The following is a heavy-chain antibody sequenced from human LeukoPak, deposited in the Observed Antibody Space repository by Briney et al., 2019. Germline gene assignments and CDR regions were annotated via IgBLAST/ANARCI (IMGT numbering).Heavy chain of an antibody. CDR2: ISRRSNTI. CDR1: GFTFSSYS. J-gene: IGHJ4*02. D-gene: IGHD4-17*01. V-gene: IGHV3-48*01. CDR3: AKDWDDYGLFDY. Sequence: GGSLRLSCAASGFTFSSYSMNWVRQGPGKGLEWVSYISRRSNTIYLADSVKGRFTISRDNSKNTLYLQMNSLRAEDTAVYYCAKDWDDYGLFDYWGQGTLVTVSS.